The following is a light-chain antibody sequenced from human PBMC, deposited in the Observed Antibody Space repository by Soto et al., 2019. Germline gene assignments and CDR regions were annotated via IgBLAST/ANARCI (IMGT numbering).Light chain of an antibody. CDR3: CSFAGSYTLYV. CDR1: SSDVGGYDF. CDR2: DVT. J-gene: IGLJ1*01. V-gene: IGLV2-11*01. Sequence: QSVLTQPRSVSGSPGQSVTISCTGTSSDVGGYDFVSWYQQHPAKAPKLIIFDVTKRPSGVPDRFSGSKSGNTASLTISGLQAEDEADYYCCSFAGSYTLYVFGTGTKATV.